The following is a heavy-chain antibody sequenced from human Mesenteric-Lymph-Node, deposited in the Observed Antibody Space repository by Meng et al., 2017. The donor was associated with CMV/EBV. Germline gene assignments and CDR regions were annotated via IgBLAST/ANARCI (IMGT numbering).Heavy chain of an antibody. Sequence: GSLRLSCSVSGYSISSGYYWGWIRQSPGKGLEWIGSIYQSGTSYHNPSLKSRVTMSIDTSKNQFSLKLSSVTAADTAVYYCARGYSSGWYGDAFDIWGQGTMVTVSS. V-gene: IGHV4-38-2*02. CDR3: ARGYSSGWYGDAFDI. D-gene: IGHD6-19*01. CDR1: GYSISSGYY. J-gene: IGHJ3*02. CDR2: IYQSGTS.